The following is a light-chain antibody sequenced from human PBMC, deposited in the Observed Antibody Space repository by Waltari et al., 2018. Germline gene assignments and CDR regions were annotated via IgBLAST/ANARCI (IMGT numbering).Light chain of an antibody. J-gene: IGKJ4*01. V-gene: IGKV3-15*01. CDR1: QSVSSN. CDR2: GAS. Sequence: EIVMTQSPATLSVSPGERATLSCRASQSVSSNLAWYQQKPGQAPRLLIYGASTRATGLPARFSGSVSGTEFTLTIRSMQSEDFAVYYCQQYNNWPPLTFGGGTKVEIK. CDR3: QQYNNWPPLT.